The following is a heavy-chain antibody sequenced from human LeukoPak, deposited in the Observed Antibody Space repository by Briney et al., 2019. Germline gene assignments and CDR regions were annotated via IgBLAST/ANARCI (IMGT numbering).Heavy chain of an antibody. Sequence: SETLSLTCTVSGGSIRSSYYYWGWIRQPPGKGLEWIGEINHSGSTNYNPSLKSRVTISVDTSKNQFSLKLSSVTPEDTAVYYCARRLTQYDCFDPWGQGILVTVSS. J-gene: IGHJ5*02. CDR3: ARRLTQYDCFDP. D-gene: IGHD2-2*01. CDR1: GGSIRSSYYY. CDR2: INHSGST. V-gene: IGHV4-39*07.